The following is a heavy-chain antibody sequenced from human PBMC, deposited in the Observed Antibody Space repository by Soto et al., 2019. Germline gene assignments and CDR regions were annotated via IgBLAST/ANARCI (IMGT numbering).Heavy chain of an antibody. CDR2: ISSSSSYI. CDR3: ARVPIVGAKGGFDY. V-gene: IGHV3-21*01. J-gene: IGHJ4*02. D-gene: IGHD1-26*01. Sequence: PGGSLRLSCAASGFTFSSDSMNWIRQAPGKGLEWVSSISSSSSYIYYADSVKGRFTISRDNAKNSLYLQMNSLRAEDTAVYYCARVPIVGAKGGFDYWGQGTLVTVSS. CDR1: GFTFSSDS.